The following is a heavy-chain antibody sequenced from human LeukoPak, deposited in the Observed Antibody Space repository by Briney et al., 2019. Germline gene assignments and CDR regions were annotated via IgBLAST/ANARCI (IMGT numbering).Heavy chain of an antibody. V-gene: IGHV1-24*01. Sequence: GASVNVSCKVSVYTRTELSMHWVRQAPGKGLEWMGGFDPEDGETIYAQKFQGRVTMTEDTSTDTAYMELSSLRSEDTAVYYCATDISIAAAGTAFDYWGQGTLVTVSS. CDR3: ATDISIAAAGTAFDY. CDR2: FDPEDGET. D-gene: IGHD6-13*01. J-gene: IGHJ4*02. CDR1: VYTRTELS.